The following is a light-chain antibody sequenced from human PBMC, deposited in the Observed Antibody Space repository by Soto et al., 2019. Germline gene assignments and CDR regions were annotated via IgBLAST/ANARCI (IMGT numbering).Light chain of an antibody. Sequence: DIDMTQSPSTLSASVGDSVTITCRASQSIGDSLAWYQQKPGKAPKLLMYDASSLESGVPSRFSGSGSGTEFSITIRSLQPDDFAIYYCQQYDYSRSFGQGTKVDIK. CDR2: DAS. V-gene: IGKV1-5*01. CDR3: QQYDYSRS. J-gene: IGKJ1*01. CDR1: QSIGDS.